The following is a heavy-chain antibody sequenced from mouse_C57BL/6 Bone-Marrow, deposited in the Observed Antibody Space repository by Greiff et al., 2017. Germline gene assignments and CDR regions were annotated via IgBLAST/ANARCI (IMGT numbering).Heavy chain of an antibody. J-gene: IGHJ1*03. V-gene: IGHV1-53*01. Sequence: QVQLQQPGTELVKPGASVKLSCKASGYTFTSYWMHWVKQRPGQGLQWIGNINPSNGGTNYNEKFKSKATLTVDKSSSTAYMQLSSLTSEDSAVCYCTRGDGSSWYFDDWGKGTTVTVSS. CDR2: INPSNGGT. CDR3: TRGDGSSWYFDD. D-gene: IGHD1-1*01. CDR1: GYTFTSYW.